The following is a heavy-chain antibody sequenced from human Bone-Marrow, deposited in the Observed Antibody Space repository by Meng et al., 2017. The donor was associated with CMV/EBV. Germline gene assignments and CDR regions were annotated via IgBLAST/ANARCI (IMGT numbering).Heavy chain of an antibody. CDR1: GFTFSSYW. J-gene: IGHJ1*01. CDR2: ISSGGNYI. D-gene: IGHD2-15*01. CDR3: ARDHPGLPFQH. Sequence: GESLKISCAASGFTFSSYWMNWVRQAPGKGLEWVSYISSGGNYIYYADSVKGRFTISRDNAKNSLYLQMNSLRAEDTAVYYCARDHPGLPFQHWGQGTLVTVSS. V-gene: IGHV3-21*05.